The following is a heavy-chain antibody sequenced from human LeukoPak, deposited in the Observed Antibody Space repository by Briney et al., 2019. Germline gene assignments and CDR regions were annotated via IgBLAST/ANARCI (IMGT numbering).Heavy chain of an antibody. CDR3: AREAIVVAGYFDY. CDR1: GFTFSSYS. D-gene: IGHD6-19*01. Sequence: GGSLRLSCAASGFTFSSYSMNWVRQAPGKGLEWVSHITASGTAMFYADSVKGRFTISRDNSKNTLYLQVNSLRAEDTAVYYCAREAIVVAGYFDYWGQGTLVTVSS. V-gene: IGHV3-48*01. CDR2: ITASGTAM. J-gene: IGHJ4*02.